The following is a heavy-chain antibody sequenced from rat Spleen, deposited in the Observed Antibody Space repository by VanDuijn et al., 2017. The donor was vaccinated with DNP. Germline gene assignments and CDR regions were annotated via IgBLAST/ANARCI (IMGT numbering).Heavy chain of an antibody. CDR3: ARYYGYNYYAMDA. CDR2: ISSAENT. CDR1: GFSLTSYG. J-gene: IGHJ4*01. Sequence: QVQLKESGPGLVQPSQTLSLTCTVSGFSLTSYGVSWVRQPPGKGLEWIAAISSAENTYYNPALKSRLGISRETSKSQVFLKMNSLQTEDTAMYFCARYYGYNYYAMDAWGQGTSVTVSS. V-gene: IGHV2S12*01. D-gene: IGHD1-9*01.